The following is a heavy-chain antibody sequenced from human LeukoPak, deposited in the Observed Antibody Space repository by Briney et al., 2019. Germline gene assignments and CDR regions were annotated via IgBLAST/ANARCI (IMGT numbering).Heavy chain of an antibody. D-gene: IGHD3-10*01. CDR2: IRSKANSYAT. J-gene: IGHJ3*02. CDR3: TLWFGELLSIPNPDAFDI. Sequence: PGGSLRLSCAASGFTFSGSAMHWVRQASGKGLEWVGRIRSKANSYATAYAASVKGRFTISRGDSKNTAYLQMNSLKTEDTAVYYCTLWFGELLSIPNPDAFDIWGQGTMVTVSS. CDR1: GFTFSGSA. V-gene: IGHV3-73*01.